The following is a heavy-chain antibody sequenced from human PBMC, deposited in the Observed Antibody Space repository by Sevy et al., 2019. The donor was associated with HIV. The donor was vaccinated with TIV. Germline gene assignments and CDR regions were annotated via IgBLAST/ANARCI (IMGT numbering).Heavy chain of an antibody. Sequence: SESLSLTCTVSGGSISSYYWSWIRQPAGKGLEWIGRIYTSGSTNYNPSLKSRVTMSVDTSKNQFSLKLSSVTAADTAVHYCAREYSSFYDNAGYYGMDVWGQGTTVTVSS. D-gene: IGHD6-6*01. CDR3: AREYSSFYDNAGYYGMDV. V-gene: IGHV4-4*07. CDR2: IYTSGST. J-gene: IGHJ6*02. CDR1: GGSISSYY.